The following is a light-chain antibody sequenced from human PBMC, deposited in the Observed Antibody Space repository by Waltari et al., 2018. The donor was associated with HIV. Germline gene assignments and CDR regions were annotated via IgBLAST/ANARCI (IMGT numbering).Light chain of an antibody. J-gene: IGKJ1*01. Sequence: EIVMTQSPATLSVSPGERATLSCRASQSFSSDLAWYQHKPGQAPRLLIYGASTRAAGIPARFSGSGSGTEFTLTISSLQSEDFAVYYCQQYGSSPQTFGQGTKVEIK. V-gene: IGKV3-15*01. CDR2: GAS. CDR3: QQYGSSPQT. CDR1: QSFSSD.